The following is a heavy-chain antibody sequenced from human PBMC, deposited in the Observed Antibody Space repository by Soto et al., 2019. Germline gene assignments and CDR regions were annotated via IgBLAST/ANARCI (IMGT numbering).Heavy chain of an antibody. V-gene: IGHV1-8*01. CDR2: MNPNSGNT. CDR3: VRAGRVGSGWYSDY. Sequence: QVQLVQSGAEVKKPGASVKVSCKASGYTFTSYDINWVRQATGQGLEWMGWMNPNSGNTGYAQKFQGRVTMTRNTSLSTAYMELSSLGSEATAVYYCVRAGRVGSGWYSDYWGQGTLVTVSS. J-gene: IGHJ4*02. D-gene: IGHD6-19*01. CDR1: GYTFTSYD.